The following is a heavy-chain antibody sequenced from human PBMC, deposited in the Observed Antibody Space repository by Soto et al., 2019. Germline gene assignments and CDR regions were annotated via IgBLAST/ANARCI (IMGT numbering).Heavy chain of an antibody. CDR3: AKARVESGVGAGDY. V-gene: IGHV3-30*18. CDR2: ISYDGSNK. J-gene: IGHJ4*02. Sequence: QVQLVESGGGVVQPVRSLRLSCAASGFTFSRNGMHWVRQAPGKGLEWVGVISYDGSNKYYAASVKGRFTITRDNSKNTLNLQMSSLIAEDTALYYCAKARVESGVGAGDYWGQGTLITVSS. D-gene: IGHD3-16*01. CDR1: GFTFSRNG.